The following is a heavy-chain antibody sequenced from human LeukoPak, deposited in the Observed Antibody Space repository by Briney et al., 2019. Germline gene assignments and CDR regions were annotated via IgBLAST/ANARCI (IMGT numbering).Heavy chain of an antibody. J-gene: IGHJ4*02. CDR3: ARDRYYYDSRGRIGPDY. Sequence: PGVSLRLSCAASGFTFDDYSMRWVRQAPGKGLEWVSGINWNGGSTGYADSVKGRFTISRDNTKNFLYLQMNSLRAEDTALYYCARDRYYYDSRGRIGPDYWGQGTLVTVSS. CDR1: GFTFDDYS. V-gene: IGHV3-20*04. CDR2: INWNGGST. D-gene: IGHD3-22*01.